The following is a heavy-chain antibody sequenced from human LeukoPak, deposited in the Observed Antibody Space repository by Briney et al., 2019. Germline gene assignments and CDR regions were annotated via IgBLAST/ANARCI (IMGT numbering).Heavy chain of an antibody. CDR3: ANVYLDILSGRFDY. Sequence: GGSLRLSCAASGFTFTGYAMSWVRQAPGKGLEWVSAISRSGASTYYADSVKGRFTISRDNSKNMLYLQMSSLRAEDTAVYHCANVYLDILSGRFDYWGRGSLVTVSS. D-gene: IGHD3-9*01. J-gene: IGHJ4*02. CDR2: ISRSGAST. CDR1: GFTFTGYA. V-gene: IGHV3-23*01.